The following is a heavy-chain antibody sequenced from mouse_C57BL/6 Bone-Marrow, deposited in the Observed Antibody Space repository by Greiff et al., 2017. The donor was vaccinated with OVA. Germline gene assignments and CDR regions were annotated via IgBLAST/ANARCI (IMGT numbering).Heavy chain of an antibody. J-gene: IGHJ2*01. CDR1: GYTFTDYY. CDR3: AREIAYYGSSYYFDY. CDR2: INPNNGGT. D-gene: IGHD1-1*01. V-gene: IGHV1-26*01. Sequence: EVKLQQSGPELVKPGASVKISCKASGYTFTDYYMNWVKQSHGKSLEWIGDINPNNGGTSYNQKFKGKATLTVDKSSSTAYMELRSLTSEDSAVYYCAREIAYYGSSYYFDYWGQGTTLTVSS.